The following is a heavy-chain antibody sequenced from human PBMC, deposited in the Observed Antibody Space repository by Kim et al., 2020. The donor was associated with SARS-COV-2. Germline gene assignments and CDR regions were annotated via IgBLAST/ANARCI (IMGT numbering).Heavy chain of an antibody. CDR2: IYYSGST. J-gene: IGHJ5*02. V-gene: IGHV4-39*02. CDR1: GGSISSSSYY. D-gene: IGHD3-3*01. CDR3: ARDSLRFLEWGNWFDP. Sequence: SETLSLTCTVSGGSISSSSYYWGWIRQPPGKGLEWIGSIYYSGSTYYNPSLKSRVTISVDTSKNQFSLKLSSVTAADTAVYYCARDSLRFLEWGNWFDPWGQGTLVTVSS.